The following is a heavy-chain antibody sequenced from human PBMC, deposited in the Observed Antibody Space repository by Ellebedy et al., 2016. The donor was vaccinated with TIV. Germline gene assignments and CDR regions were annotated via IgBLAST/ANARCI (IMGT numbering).Heavy chain of an antibody. D-gene: IGHD2-8*01. CDR3: ATGYAQNGQ. Sequence: GESLKISCVASGLTFSTYAMSWVRQAPGTGLEWVSAIGGAGGGTSHADSVKGRFTISRDSSDNTVYLQMNSLRVEDTAVYYCATGYAQNGQWGQGTLVTVSS. CDR1: GLTFSTYA. V-gene: IGHV3-23*01. J-gene: IGHJ4*02. CDR2: IGGAGGGT.